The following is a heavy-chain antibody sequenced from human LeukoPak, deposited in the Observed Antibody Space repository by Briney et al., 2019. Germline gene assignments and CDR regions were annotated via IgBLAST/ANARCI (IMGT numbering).Heavy chain of an antibody. D-gene: IGHD6-13*01. J-gene: IGHJ4*02. Sequence: PGGSLRLSCAASGFTFSSYAMSWVRQAPGKGLEWVSAISGSGGSTYYADSVKGRFTISRDNSKNTLYLQMNSLRAEDTAVYYCAKYPSAPILTAAAGFDYWGQGTLVTVSS. CDR3: AKYPSAPILTAAAGFDY. CDR2: ISGSGGST. V-gene: IGHV3-23*01. CDR1: GFTFSSYA.